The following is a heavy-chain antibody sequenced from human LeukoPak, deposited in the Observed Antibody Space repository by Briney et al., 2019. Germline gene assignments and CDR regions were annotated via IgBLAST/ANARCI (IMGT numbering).Heavy chain of an antibody. Sequence: GESLKISCKGSGYSFSNYWIVWVRQMPGKGLEWMGIIYPGDSDTRYSPSFQGQVSISADKSISTAYLQWSSLKASDTAMYYRAKRRGDNWESYYNYYMDIWGKGTTVTVSS. D-gene: IGHD4-23*01. V-gene: IGHV5-51*01. CDR1: GYSFSNYW. CDR3: AKRRGDNWESYYNYYMDI. CDR2: IYPGDSDT. J-gene: IGHJ6*03.